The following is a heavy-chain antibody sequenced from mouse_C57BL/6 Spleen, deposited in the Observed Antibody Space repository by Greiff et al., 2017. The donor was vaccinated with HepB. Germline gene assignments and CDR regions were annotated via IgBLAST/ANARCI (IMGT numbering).Heavy chain of an antibody. CDR3: AREYYDGPNYYAMDY. CDR2: ISDGGSYT. V-gene: IGHV5-4*01. D-gene: IGHD1-1*01. CDR1: GFTFSSYA. J-gene: IGHJ4*01. Sequence: EVKLVESGGGLVKPGGSLKLSCAASGFTFSSYAMSWVRQTPEKRLEWVATISDGGSYTYYPDNVKGRFTISRDNATNNLYLQMSHLKSEDTAMYYCAREYYDGPNYYAMDYWGQGTSVTVSS.